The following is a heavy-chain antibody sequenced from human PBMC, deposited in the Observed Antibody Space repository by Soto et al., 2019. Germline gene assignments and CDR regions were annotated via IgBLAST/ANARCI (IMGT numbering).Heavy chain of an antibody. CDR1: GFTFGTYA. Sequence: ELQLLESGGDLVQPGESLILSCVASGFTFGTYAMSWVRQAPGRGLEWVSSINGRGDNAYYADSVKGRFTISRDNSGNILYLQMHSLRADDTGVYYCAKYRLATGATVRFDPWGQGTLVTVSS. V-gene: IGHV3-23*01. CDR3: AKYRLATGATVRFDP. D-gene: IGHD1-1*01. J-gene: IGHJ5*02. CDR2: INGRGDNA.